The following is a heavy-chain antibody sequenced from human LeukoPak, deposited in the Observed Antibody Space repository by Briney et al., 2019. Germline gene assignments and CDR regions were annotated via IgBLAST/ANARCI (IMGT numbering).Heavy chain of an antibody. CDR3: AKDRTGIAVAGN. CDR2: ISGSGGST. Sequence: GGSLRLSCAASGFTFDDYAMHWVRQAPGKGLEWVSAISGSGGSTYYADSVKGRFTISRDNSKNTLYLQMNSLRAEDTAVYYCAKDRTGIAVAGNWGQGTLVTVSS. J-gene: IGHJ4*02. D-gene: IGHD6-19*01. CDR1: GFTFDDYA. V-gene: IGHV3-23*01.